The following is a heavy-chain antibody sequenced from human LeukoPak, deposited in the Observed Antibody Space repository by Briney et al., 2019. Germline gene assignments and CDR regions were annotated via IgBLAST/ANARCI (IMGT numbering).Heavy chain of an antibody. V-gene: IGHV4-34*01. CDR3: AIEAIVGAPRGDY. J-gene: IGHJ4*02. Sequence: SETLSLTCAVYGESFSGYYWSWIRQPPGKGLEWIGEINHSGGTNYKLSLKSRVTISVDTSKNQFSLKLSSVTAADTAVYYCAIEAIVGAPRGDYWGQGTLVTVSS. CDR2: INHSGGT. D-gene: IGHD1-26*01. CDR1: GESFSGYY.